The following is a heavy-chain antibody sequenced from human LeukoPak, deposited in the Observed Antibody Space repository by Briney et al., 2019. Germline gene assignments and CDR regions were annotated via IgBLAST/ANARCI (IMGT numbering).Heavy chain of an antibody. Sequence: GGSLRLSCAASGFTFSSYAMHWVRQSLGKGLEWVAVMSYDGFNKYYADSVKGRFTISRDNSENTLYLQMNSLRAEDTAVYYCAKTKGYSYGYYFDYWGQGTLVTVSS. J-gene: IGHJ4*02. V-gene: IGHV3-30*18. CDR3: AKTKGYSYGYYFDY. CDR2: MSYDGFNK. CDR1: GFTFSSYA. D-gene: IGHD5-18*01.